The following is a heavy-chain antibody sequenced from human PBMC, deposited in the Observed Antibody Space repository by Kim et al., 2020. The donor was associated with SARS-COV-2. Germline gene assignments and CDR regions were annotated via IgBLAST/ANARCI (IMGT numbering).Heavy chain of an antibody. V-gene: IGHV4-39*01. CDR2: IFYSGKN. CDR3: ARHDGVYGGNFFDY. CDR1: GGSISSSNYY. D-gene: IGHD4-17*01. Sequence: SETLSLTCTVSGGSISSSNYYWGWIRQPPGKGLEWIGSIFYSGKNYYKPSLKSRVTISVDTSKNQFSLKLRSVTAADTAVYFCARHDGVYGGNFFDYWGQGTLVTVSS. J-gene: IGHJ4*02.